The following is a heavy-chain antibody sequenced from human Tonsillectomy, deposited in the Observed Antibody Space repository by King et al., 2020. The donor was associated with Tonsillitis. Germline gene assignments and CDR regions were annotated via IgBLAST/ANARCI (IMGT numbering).Heavy chain of an antibody. CDR3: AHRRPGLFFGEYPFDY. CDR2: IYWDDDK. J-gene: IGHJ4*02. CDR1: GFSLTTNGVA. Sequence: ITLQESGPTLVKPTQTLTLTCTFSGFSLTTNGVAVGWIRQPPGKALEWLALIYWDDDKRYSPSLKNRLTITRDTSKNQVVLIMTNVDPVDTATYYCAHRRPGLFFGEYPFDYWGQGTLVTVSS. V-gene: IGHV2-5*02. D-gene: IGHD3-10*01.